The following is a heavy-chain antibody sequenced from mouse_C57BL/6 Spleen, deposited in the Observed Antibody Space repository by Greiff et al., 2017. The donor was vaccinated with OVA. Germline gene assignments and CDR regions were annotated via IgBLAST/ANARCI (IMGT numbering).Heavy chain of an antibody. V-gene: IGHV1-54*01. CDR1: GYAFTNYL. CDR2: INPGSGGT. Sequence: VQLQQSGAELVRPGTSVKVSCKASGYAFTNYLIEWVKQRPGQGLEWIGVINPGSGGTNYNEKFKGKATLSGDKSSSTAYMQLSSLASEDSAVYFGARCDHGGVDYWGQGTTLTVSS. J-gene: IGHJ2*01. CDR3: ARCDHGGVDY.